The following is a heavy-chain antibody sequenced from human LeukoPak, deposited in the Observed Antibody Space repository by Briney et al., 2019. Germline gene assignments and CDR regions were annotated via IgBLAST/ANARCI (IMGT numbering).Heavy chain of an antibody. V-gene: IGHV4-59*08. Sequence: SETLSLTCTVSGGSISSYYWSWIRQPPGKGLEWIGYIYYSGSTYYNPSLKTRVTISRDTSKNQFSLKLSSVTAADTAVYYCARADFYDRSGGFDYWGQGILVTVSS. CDR2: IYYSGST. J-gene: IGHJ4*02. D-gene: IGHD3-22*01. CDR3: ARADFYDRSGGFDY. CDR1: GGSISSYY.